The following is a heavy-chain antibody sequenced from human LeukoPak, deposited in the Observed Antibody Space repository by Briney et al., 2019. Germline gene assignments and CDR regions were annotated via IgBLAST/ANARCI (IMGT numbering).Heavy chain of an antibody. J-gene: IGHJ4*02. CDR3: AVDSSGYWAFDY. CDR1: GFTFSNYW. Sequence: PGGSLRLSCAASGFTFSNYWMHWVRQAPGKELVWVSGINSDGSSTSYADSVEGRFTISRDNAKNTLYLQMNSLRAEDTAVYYCAVDSSGYWAFDYWGQGTLVTVSS. CDR2: INSDGSST. V-gene: IGHV3-74*01. D-gene: IGHD3-22*01.